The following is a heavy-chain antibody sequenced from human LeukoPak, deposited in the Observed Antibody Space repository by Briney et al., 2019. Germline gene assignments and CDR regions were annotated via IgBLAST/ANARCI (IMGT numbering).Heavy chain of an antibody. J-gene: IGHJ6*04. CDR2: IIPIFGTA. V-gene: IGHV1-69*01. Sequence: GASVKVSCKASGGTFSSYAISWVGQAPGQGLEGMGGIIPIFGTANYAQKFQGRVTITADESTSTAYMELSSLRSQDTAVYYCARVSGSGSFYYYGMDVWGKGTTVTVSS. CDR3: ARVSGSGSFYYYGMDV. D-gene: IGHD3-10*01. CDR1: GGTFSSYA.